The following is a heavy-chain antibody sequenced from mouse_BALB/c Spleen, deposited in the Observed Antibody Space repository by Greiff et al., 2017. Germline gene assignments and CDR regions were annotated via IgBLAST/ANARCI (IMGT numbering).Heavy chain of an antibody. J-gene: IGHJ2*01. CDR2: IYPGSGST. CDR3: TSRRSSLYYFDY. V-gene: IGHV1S22*01. Sequence: LQQPGSELVRPGASVKLSCKASGYTFTSYWMHWVKQRPGQGLEWIGNIYPGSGSTNYDEKFKSKATLTVDTSSSTAYMQLSSLTSEDSAVYYCTSRRSSLYYFDYWGQGTTLTVSS. D-gene: IGHD6-1*01. CDR1: GYTFTSYW.